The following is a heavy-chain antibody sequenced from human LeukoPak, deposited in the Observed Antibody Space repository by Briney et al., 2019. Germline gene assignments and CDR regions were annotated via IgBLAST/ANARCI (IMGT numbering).Heavy chain of an antibody. CDR3: AREGTDSGWWRAFDI. J-gene: IGHJ3*02. D-gene: IGHD6-19*01. V-gene: IGHV1-69*13. CDR2: LIPLFGRP. CDR1: GGTFNSYS. Sequence: ASVKVPCKASGGTFNSYSFNWVRKAPGQGLEWMGTLIPLFGRPNYAQKFQGRVTISADEFTTTVYMDLTSLRFEDTAIYYCAREGTDSGWWRAFDIWGQGTMITVSS.